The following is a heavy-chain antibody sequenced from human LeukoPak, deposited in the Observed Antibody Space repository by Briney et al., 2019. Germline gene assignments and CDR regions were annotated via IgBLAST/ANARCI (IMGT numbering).Heavy chain of an antibody. V-gene: IGHV1-2*02. CDR1: GYTFTGYY. CDR3: ARGGYSGYDYRYYYGMDV. CDR2: INPNSGGT. D-gene: IGHD5-12*01. Sequence: GASVKVSCKASGYTFTGYYMHWVRQAPGQGLEWMGWINPNSGGTNYAQKFQGRVTMTRDTSISTAYMELSRLRSDDTVAYYCARGGYSGYDYRYYYGMDVWGQGTTVTVSS. J-gene: IGHJ6*02.